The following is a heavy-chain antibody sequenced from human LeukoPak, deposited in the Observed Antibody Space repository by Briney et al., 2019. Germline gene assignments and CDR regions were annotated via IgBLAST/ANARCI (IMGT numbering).Heavy chain of an antibody. CDR3: AKELSSSF. Sequence: SGGSLRLSCAASGFTFSSYEMNWVRQAPGKGLEWVSSISASGDYTHYADSVKGRFTVSRDNSKNTLYLQMKSLRAEDTAVYYCAKELSSSFWGRGTLVAVSS. CDR2: ISASGDYT. CDR1: GFTFSSYE. J-gene: IGHJ4*02. V-gene: IGHV3-23*01. D-gene: IGHD6-13*01.